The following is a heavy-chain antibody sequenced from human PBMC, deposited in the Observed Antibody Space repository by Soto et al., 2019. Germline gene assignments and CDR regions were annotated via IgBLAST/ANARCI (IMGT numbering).Heavy chain of an antibody. J-gene: IGHJ5*02. CDR2: IHGGRGGA. Sequence: EAQLLASGGGLVQPGGSLRLSCAASGFTFKNFAMSWVRQTPGKGLEWVSSIHGGRGGAEYTDSVKGRFTVSSDDSRGTMYLQMSSLRVDDTAVYDCAKDAVSGDGEWDYFDPGGQGTLVSGSS. V-gene: IGHV3-23*01. CDR3: AKDAVSGDGEWDYFDP. CDR1: GFTFKNFA. D-gene: IGHD3-10*01.